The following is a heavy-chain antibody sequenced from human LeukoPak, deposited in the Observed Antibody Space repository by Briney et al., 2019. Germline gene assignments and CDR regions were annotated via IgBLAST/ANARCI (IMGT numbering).Heavy chain of an antibody. CDR3: ARVPVPTVFDP. J-gene: IGHJ5*02. V-gene: IGHV4-39*07. CDR1: GGSISSSSYY. D-gene: IGHD1-1*01. Sequence: SETLSLTCTVSGGSISSSSYYWGWIRQPPGKGLEWIGSIYYSGSTYYNPSLKSRVTISVDTSKNQFSLKLSSVTAADTAVYYCARVPVPTVFDPWGQGTLVTVSS. CDR2: IYYSGST.